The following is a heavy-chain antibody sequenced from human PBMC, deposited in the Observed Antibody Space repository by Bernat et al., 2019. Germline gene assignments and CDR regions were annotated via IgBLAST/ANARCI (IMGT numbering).Heavy chain of an antibody. Sequence: EVQLVESGGGLVQPGGSLRLSCAASGFTVSSNYMSWVRQAPGKGLEWVSVIYSGGSTYYADSVKGRFTISRDNSKNTLYLQMNSLRAEDTAVYYCASEPNNESNSPPGYYYYYYMDVWGKGTTVTVSS. D-gene: IGHD4-4*01. CDR1: GFTVSSNY. J-gene: IGHJ6*03. CDR3: ASEPNNESNSPPGYYYYYYMDV. CDR2: IYSGGST. V-gene: IGHV3-66*01.